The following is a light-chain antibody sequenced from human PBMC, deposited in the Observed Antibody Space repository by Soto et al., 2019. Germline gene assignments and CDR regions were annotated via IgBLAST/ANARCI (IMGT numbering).Light chain of an antibody. Sequence: SVLTQPASVAGAPGQSVTISCTGTSSDVWSYNLVSWYQQHPGKAPKLMIYEVSKRPSGVSNRFSGSKSGNTASLTISGLQAEDEADYYCCSYAGSSTFLYVFGTGTKVTVL. CDR3: CSYAGSSTFLYV. J-gene: IGLJ1*01. CDR1: SSDVWSYNL. V-gene: IGLV2-23*02. CDR2: EVS.